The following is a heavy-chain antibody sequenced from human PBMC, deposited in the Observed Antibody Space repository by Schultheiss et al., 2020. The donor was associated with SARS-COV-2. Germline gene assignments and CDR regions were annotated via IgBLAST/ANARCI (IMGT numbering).Heavy chain of an antibody. V-gene: IGHV4-4*07. Sequence: SETLSLTCTVSGGSISSYYWSWIRQPPGKGLEWIGSIYTSGSTNYNPSLKSRVTMSVDTSKNQFSLKLSSVTAADTAVYYCARVAIFGGAHIDYWGQGTLVTVSS. J-gene: IGHJ4*02. CDR2: IYTSGST. CDR1: GGSISSYY. CDR3: ARVAIFGGAHIDY. D-gene: IGHD3-3*01.